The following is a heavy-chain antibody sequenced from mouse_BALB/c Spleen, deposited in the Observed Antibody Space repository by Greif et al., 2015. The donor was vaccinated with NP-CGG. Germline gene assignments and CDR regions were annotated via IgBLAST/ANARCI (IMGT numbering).Heavy chain of an antibody. CDR3: ATYYGNYLAWFAY. CDR1: GYSITSVYY. V-gene: IGHV3-6*02. J-gene: IGHJ3*01. CDR2: ISYDGSN. Sequence: DVKLQESGPGLVKPSQSLSLTCSVTGYSITSVYYWNWIRQFPGNKLEWMGSISYDGSNNYNPSLKNRISITRDTSKNQFFLKLNSVTTEDTATYYCATYYGNYLAWFAYWGQGTLVTVSA. D-gene: IGHD2-10*01.